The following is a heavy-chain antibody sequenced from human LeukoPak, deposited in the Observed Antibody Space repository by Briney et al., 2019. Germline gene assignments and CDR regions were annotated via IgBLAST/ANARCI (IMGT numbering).Heavy chain of an antibody. CDR1: GFTFSSYW. J-gene: IGHJ4*02. V-gene: IGHV3-7*01. D-gene: IGHD4-11*01. Sequence: GGSLRLSCAASGFTFSSYWMSWVRQAPGKGLEWVANIKQDGSEKYYVDSVKGRFTISRDNAKNSLYLQMNSLRAEDTAVYYCAILNDYSNFGFDYWGQGTLVTVSS. CDR3: AILNDYSNFGFDY. CDR2: IKQDGSEK.